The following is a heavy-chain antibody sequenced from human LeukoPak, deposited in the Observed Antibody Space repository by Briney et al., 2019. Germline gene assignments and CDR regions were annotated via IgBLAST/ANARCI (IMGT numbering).Heavy chain of an antibody. CDR3: ARIGVGYYYGSGSYTFDY. CDR2: ISSSSSYI. J-gene: IGHJ4*02. CDR1: GFTFSSYS. V-gene: IGHV3-21*01. D-gene: IGHD3-10*01. Sequence: GGSLRLSCAASGFTFSSYSMNWVRQAPGKELEWVSSISSSSSYIYYADSVKGRFTISRDNAKNSLYLQMNSLRAEDTAVYYCARIGVGYYYGSGSYTFDYWGQGTLVTVSS.